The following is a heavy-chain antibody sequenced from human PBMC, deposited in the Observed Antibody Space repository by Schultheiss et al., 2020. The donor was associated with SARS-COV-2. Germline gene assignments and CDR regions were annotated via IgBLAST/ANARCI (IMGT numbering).Heavy chain of an antibody. V-gene: IGHV3-7*01. J-gene: IGHJ4*02. CDR2: IKQDGSEK. CDR3: ARDTGYCSGGSCYPDCFDY. D-gene: IGHD2-15*01. Sequence: GGSLRLSCAASGFTFSSYEMNWVRQAPGKGLEWVANIKQDGSEKYYVDSVKGRFTISRDNAKNSLYLQMNSLRAEDTAVYYCARDTGYCSGGSCYPDCFDYWGQGTLVTVSS. CDR1: GFTFSSYE.